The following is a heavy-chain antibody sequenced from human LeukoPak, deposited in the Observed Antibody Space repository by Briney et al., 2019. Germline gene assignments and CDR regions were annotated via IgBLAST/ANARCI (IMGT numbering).Heavy chain of an antibody. Sequence: AAVTVSLKASGYTFTSYDINWVRQPTGQGLEWMGWMNPNSGNTGYAQKFQGRVTMTRNTSISTAYMELSSLRSEDTAVYYCARDGPYYYYMDVWGKGTTVTVSS. CDR2: MNPNSGNT. D-gene: IGHD3/OR15-3a*01. CDR3: ARDGPYYYYMDV. J-gene: IGHJ6*03. CDR1: GYTFTSYD. V-gene: IGHV1-8*01.